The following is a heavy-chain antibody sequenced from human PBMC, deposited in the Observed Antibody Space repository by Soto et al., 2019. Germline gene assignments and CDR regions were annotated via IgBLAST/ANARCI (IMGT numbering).Heavy chain of an antibody. D-gene: IGHD2-2*01. CDR1: GGTFSSYA. CDR3: AREYCSSTSCYYFDY. CDR2: IIPIFGTA. V-gene: IGHV1-69*13. Sequence: GASVKVSCKASGGTFSSYAISWVRQAPGQGLEWMGGIIPIFGTANYAQKFQGRVTITADESTSTAYMELSGLRSEDTAVYYCAREYCSSTSCYYFDYWGQGTLVTVSS. J-gene: IGHJ4*02.